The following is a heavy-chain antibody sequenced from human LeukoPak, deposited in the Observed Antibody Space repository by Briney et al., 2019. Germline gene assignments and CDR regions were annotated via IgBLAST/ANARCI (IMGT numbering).Heavy chain of an antibody. V-gene: IGHV4-34*01. D-gene: IGHD6-6*01. CDR2: INHSGST. Sequence: SETLSLTCAVYGGSFSGYYWSWIRQPPGKGLEWIGEINHSGSTNYNPSLKSRVTISVDTSKNQFSLKLSSVTAADTAVYYCARSSSGWFDPWGQGTLVTVSS. CDR1: GGSFSGYY. J-gene: IGHJ5*02. CDR3: ARSSSGWFDP.